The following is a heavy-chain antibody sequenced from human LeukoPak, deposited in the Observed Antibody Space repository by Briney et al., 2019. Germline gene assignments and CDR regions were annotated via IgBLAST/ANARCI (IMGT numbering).Heavy chain of an antibody. J-gene: IGHJ5*02. D-gene: IGHD3-9*01. CDR1: GGTFSSYA. Sequence: GASVKVSCKASGGTFSSYAIRWVRQAPGQGLEWMGRIIPIFGTANYAQKFQGRVTTTTDESTSTAYMELSSLRSEDTAVYYCARDIRYFDWLSTNWFDPWGQGTLVTVSS. V-gene: IGHV1-69*05. CDR3: ARDIRYFDWLSTNWFDP. CDR2: IIPIFGTA.